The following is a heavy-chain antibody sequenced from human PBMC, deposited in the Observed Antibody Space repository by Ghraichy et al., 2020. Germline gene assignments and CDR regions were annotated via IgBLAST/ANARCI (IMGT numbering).Heavy chain of an antibody. V-gene: IGHV3-15*01. CDR1: TFTVNNAW. Sequence: GGSLRPSCAASTFTVNNAWMTWVRQAPGKGLEWVGRIKSKSDGETRDYAAPVKGRFSISRDDSKNTLYLQMNSLKTEDTAVYYCIKSNRDWVTKLDRRVSYYHMDVWGKGTTVTVSS. CDR2: IKSKSDGETR. CDR3: IKSNRDWVTKLDRRVSYYHMDV. D-gene: IGHD1-1*01. J-gene: IGHJ6*03.